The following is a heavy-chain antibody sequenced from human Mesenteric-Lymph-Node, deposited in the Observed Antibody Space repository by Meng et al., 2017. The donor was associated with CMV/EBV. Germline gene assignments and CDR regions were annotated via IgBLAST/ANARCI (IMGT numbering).Heavy chain of an antibody. CDR3: ARGTREGAPGH. CDR2: MNPNSGNT. V-gene: IGHV1-8*01. J-gene: IGHJ4*02. CDR1: GYTFTSYD. D-gene: IGHD1-26*01. Sequence: ASVKVSCKASGYTFTSYDINWVRQATGQGLEWMGWMNPNSGNTGYAQKFQDRITMIRNTSISTAYMELSSLRPEDTAMYYCARGTREGAPGHWGQGTLVTVSS.